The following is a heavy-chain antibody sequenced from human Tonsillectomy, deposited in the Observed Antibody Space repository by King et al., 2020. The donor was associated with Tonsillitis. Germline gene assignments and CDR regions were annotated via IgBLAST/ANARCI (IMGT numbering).Heavy chain of an antibody. V-gene: IGHV3-74*01. D-gene: IGHD4-17*01. Sequence: VQLVESGGGLVQPGGSLRLSCAASGFTFSRSWIHWVRQAPGKGLVWVSHINTDGSTTTYADSVKGRFIISRDNAKNTLYLQMNSLRAEDTGVYYCARDLYGRGFWGQGTLVTVSS. CDR3: ARDLYGRGF. J-gene: IGHJ4*02. CDR2: INTDGSTT. CDR1: GFTFSRSW.